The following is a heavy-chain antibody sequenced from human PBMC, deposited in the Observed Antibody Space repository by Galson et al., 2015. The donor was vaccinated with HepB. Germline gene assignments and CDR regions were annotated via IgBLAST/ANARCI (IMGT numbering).Heavy chain of an antibody. D-gene: IGHD1-26*01. V-gene: IGHV2-70*01. J-gene: IGHJ4*02. CDR3: ARIQHPYSGSYNYFDY. Sequence: PALVKPTQTLTLTCTFSGFSLSTSGMCVSWIRQPPGKALEWLALIDWDDDKYYSTSLKTRLTISKDTSKNQVVLTMTNMDPVDTATYYCARIQHPYSGSYNYFDYWGQGTLVTVSS. CDR2: IDWDDDK. CDR1: GFSLSTSGMC.